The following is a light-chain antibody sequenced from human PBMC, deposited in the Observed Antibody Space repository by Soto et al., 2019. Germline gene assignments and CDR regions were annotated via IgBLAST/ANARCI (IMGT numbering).Light chain of an antibody. Sequence: DIQMTQSPSTLSASFGDRVTITCRASQSISRWLAWYQEKPGKAPKLLIYYASNLKTGVPSRFSGSGYGTEFSLTISSLQPDYFASYSLTQYNGXLWTCGTGTKV. CDR3: TQYNGXLWT. CDR1: QSISRW. J-gene: IGKJ1*01. CDR2: YAS. V-gene: IGKV1-5*01.